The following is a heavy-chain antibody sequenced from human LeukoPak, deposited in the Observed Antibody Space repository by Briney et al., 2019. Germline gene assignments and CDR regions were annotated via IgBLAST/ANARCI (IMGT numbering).Heavy chain of an antibody. J-gene: IGHJ6*03. V-gene: IGHV3-7*01. D-gene: IGHD3-9*01. CDR2: IKQDGSEK. Sequence: GGSLRLSCAASGFTFSSYWMSWVRQAPGKGLERVANIKQDGSEKYYVDSVKGRFTISRDNAKNSLYLQMNSLRAEDTAVYYCARHRPVPYYDILTGYYRYYYYYMDVWGKGTTVTISS. CDR1: GFTFSSYW. CDR3: ARHRPVPYYDILTGYYRYYYYYMDV.